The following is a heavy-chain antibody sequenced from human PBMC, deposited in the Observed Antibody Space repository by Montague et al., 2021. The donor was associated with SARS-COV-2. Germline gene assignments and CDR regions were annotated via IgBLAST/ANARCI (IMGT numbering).Heavy chain of an antibody. V-gene: IGHV3-13*04. D-gene: IGHD6-6*01. CDR2: IGIGGDT. CDR3: SRGGEWSSSSLPDY. Sequence: SLRLSCAASGFTFGGYDMNWVRQAPGKGLEWVSAIGIGGDTYYLGSVKGRFIISRENAKNSLYLQMNSLRVGDTAGYYCSRGGEWSSSSLPDYWGQGTLVTVSS. J-gene: IGHJ4*02. CDR1: GFTFGGYD.